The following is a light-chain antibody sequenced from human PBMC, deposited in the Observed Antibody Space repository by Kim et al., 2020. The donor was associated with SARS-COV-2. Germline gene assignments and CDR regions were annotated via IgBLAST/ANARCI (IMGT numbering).Light chain of an antibody. Sequence: GQAIAISDAGASVNVGAYDFVSSYQQHPGNAPKLMIYDVNRRPSGISYRFSGSKSGNTASLTISGLQAEDEADYYCSSYIRASSFAFGGGTQLTVL. CDR3: SSYIRASSFA. CDR2: DVN. V-gene: IGLV2-14*04. J-gene: IGLJ3*02. CDR1: SVNVGAYDF.